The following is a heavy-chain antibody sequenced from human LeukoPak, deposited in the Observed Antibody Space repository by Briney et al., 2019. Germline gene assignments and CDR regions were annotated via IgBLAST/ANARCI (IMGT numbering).Heavy chain of an antibody. CDR2: IRSKPYGETT. CDR1: GFTFGYSG. J-gene: IGHJ3*02. CDR3: PWGVIIVQPPAPPFGLEI. V-gene: IGHV3-49*02. Sequence: GASLRLSCSASGFTFGYSGIAWGRQAPGNGLEWIGLIRSKPYGETTDYAPSVKGRFIISRDDSKSIAYLQMDSLKDEDTGRYFCPWGVIIVQPPAPPFGLEIWGQGTMVTVSS. D-gene: IGHD3-10*01.